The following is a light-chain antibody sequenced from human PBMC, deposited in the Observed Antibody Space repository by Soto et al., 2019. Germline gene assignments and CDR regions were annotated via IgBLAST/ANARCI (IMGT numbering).Light chain of an antibody. CDR1: QSVSNY. V-gene: IGKV3-11*01. CDR2: DAS. Sequence: EIVLTQSPATLSLSPGESATLFCRASQSVSNYLAWYQQKPGQAPRLLIYDASNRATGNPARFSGRGSGTPFPLTISTLEPEGFAVFFCQRCGSWPPIPFAKGTRLEIK. J-gene: IGKJ5*01. CDR3: QRCGSWPPIP.